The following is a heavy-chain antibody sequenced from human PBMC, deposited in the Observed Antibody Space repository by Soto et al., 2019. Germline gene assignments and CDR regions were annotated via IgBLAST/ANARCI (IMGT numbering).Heavy chain of an antibody. D-gene: IGHD6-19*01. V-gene: IGHV2-5*02. CDR3: AQGSCWLSGY. CDR1: GFPLSSPAVG. J-gene: IGHJ4*02. Sequence: QITLKESGPRLVKPTQTLTLTCTFSGFPLSSPAVGVTWIRQPPGKPLEWLALIYWDDDKQYSQPLRSRLTITKDTTKNQVVLTITNMEPVDTATYYCAQGSCWLSGYWGQGTLVTVPS. CDR2: IYWDDDK.